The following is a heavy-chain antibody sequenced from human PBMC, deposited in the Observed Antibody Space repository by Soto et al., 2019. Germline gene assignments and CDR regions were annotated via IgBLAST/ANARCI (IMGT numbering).Heavy chain of an antibody. V-gene: IGHV4-34*01. CDR1: GGSFSGYY. Sequence: PSETLSLTCAVYGGSFSGYYWSWIRQPPGKGLEWIGEINHSGSTNYNPSLKSRVTISVDTSKNQFSLKLSSVTAADTAVYYCARYDTRSSSFSGLRGRYYIYVCAQGTTVTVSS. D-gene: IGHD6-6*01. J-gene: IGHJ6*03. CDR3: ARYDTRSSSFSGLRGRYYIYV. CDR2: INHSGST.